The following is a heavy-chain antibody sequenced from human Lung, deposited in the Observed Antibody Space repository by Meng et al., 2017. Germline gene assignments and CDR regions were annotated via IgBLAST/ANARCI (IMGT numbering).Heavy chain of an antibody. CDR3: ATGAAAADH. Sequence: GGPLRLSCVASGLRFTDAWLTWVRQAPGKGLEWVGRINRNSDGGTIDYAAPVKGRFTISRDDSKNTLYLQMDSLITKDTAVYFCATGAAAADHWGQGTLVTVSS. D-gene: IGHD6-13*01. V-gene: IGHV3-15*01. CDR2: INRNSDGGTI. CDR1: GLRFTDAW. J-gene: IGHJ4*02.